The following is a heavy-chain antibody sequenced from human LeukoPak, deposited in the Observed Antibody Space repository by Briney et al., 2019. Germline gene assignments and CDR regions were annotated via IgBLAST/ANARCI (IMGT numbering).Heavy chain of an antibody. D-gene: IGHD3-22*01. V-gene: IGHV3-30*18. CDR1: GFTFSSYG. J-gene: IGHJ4*02. Sequence: PGGSLRLSCAASGFTFSSYGMHWVRQAPGKGLEWVAVISYDGSNKYYADSVKGRFTISRDNSKNTLYLQMSSLRAEDTAVYYCAKEYYYDSSGLFDYWGQGTLVTVSS. CDR2: ISYDGSNK. CDR3: AKEYYYDSSGLFDY.